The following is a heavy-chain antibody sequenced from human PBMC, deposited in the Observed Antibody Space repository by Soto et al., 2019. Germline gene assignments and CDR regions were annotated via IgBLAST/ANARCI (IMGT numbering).Heavy chain of an antibody. J-gene: IGHJ4*02. Sequence: QITLKESGPTLVRPTQTLTLTCTVSGFSLRTDAVGVAWIRQSPGKALEWLGIIYWNGEERYKSSLQTRLTITRDTSQNQVVLTMTDMAPLDTATSFCAHRIAAPGRTLDYWGQGVLVTVSS. D-gene: IGHD6-13*01. CDR1: GFSLRTDAVG. CDR2: IYWNGEE. V-gene: IGHV2-5*01. CDR3: AHRIAAPGRTLDY.